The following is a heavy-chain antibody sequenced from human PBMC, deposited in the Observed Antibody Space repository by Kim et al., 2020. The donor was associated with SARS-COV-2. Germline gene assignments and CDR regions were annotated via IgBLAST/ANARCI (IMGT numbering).Heavy chain of an antibody. Sequence: GGSLRLSCAASGFTFSSYAMSWVRQAPGKGLEWVSAISGSGGSTYYADSVKGRFTISRDNSKNTLYLQMNSLRAEDTAVYYCATLGRIAVALTFDYWGQGTLVTVSS. D-gene: IGHD6-19*01. CDR3: ATLGRIAVALTFDY. CDR2: ISGSGGST. J-gene: IGHJ4*02. V-gene: IGHV3-23*01. CDR1: GFTFSSYA.